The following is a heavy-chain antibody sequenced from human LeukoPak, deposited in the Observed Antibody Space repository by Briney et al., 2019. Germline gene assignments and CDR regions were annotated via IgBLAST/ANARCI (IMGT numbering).Heavy chain of an antibody. CDR3: ARVYSNYYYFDY. Sequence: ASVKVSCKASGGTFSSYAISWVRQAPGQGLEWMGGIIPIFGTANYAQKFQGRVTITADTSTSTAYMELRSLRSDDTAVYYCARVYSNYYYFDYWGQGTLVTVSS. V-gene: IGHV1-69*06. CDR2: IIPIFGTA. J-gene: IGHJ4*02. CDR1: GGTFSSYA. D-gene: IGHD4-11*01.